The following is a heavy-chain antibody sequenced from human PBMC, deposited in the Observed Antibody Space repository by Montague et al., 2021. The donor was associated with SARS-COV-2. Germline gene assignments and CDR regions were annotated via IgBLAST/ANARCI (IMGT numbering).Heavy chain of an antibody. J-gene: IGHJ4*02. CDR1: GGSISSSSYY. V-gene: IGHV4-39*01. CDR2: IYYRGST. CDR3: ATQEDPSGWIPGPFDF. Sequence: SKTLSLTCTVSGGSISSSSYYWAWIRQPPGKGLEWIGSIYYRGSTYYILSLKSRVFISVDTSKNQLSLTLTSVTAADTAVYYCATQEDPSGWIPGPFDFWGQGTLLSVSS. D-gene: IGHD6-19*01.